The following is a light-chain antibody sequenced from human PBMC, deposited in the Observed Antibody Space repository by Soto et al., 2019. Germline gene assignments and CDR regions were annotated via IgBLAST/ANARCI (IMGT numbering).Light chain of an antibody. J-gene: IGLJ3*02. CDR3: AAWDDSLSGRV. CDR1: SSNIGSNY. V-gene: IGLV1-47*02. CDR2: SNN. Sequence: QSALTQPPSASGTPGQRVTISCSGSSSNIGSNYVYWYQQLPGTAPKLLIYSNNLRPSGVPDRFSGSKSGTSASLAISGLRSEDEADYYCAAWDDSLSGRVFGGGTKLTVL.